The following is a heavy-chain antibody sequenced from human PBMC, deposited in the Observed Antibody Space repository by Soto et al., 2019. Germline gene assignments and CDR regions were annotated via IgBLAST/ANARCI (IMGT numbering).Heavy chain of an antibody. CDR3: ARRGSGSYFDY. J-gene: IGHJ4*02. CDR1: GFTFSSYA. Sequence: EVQLLESGGGLVQPGGSLRLSCAASGFTFSSYAMRWVRQAPGKGLEWVSAISGSGDSTYYANSVKGRFTIFRDNSKNTLYLQMCGVRAEDTAVYYCARRGSGSYFDYWGQGNLVAVSS. V-gene: IGHV3-23*01. D-gene: IGHD1-26*01. CDR2: ISGSGDST.